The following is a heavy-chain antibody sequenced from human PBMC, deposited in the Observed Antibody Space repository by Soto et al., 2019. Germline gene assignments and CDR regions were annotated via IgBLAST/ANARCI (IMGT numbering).Heavy chain of an antibody. J-gene: IGHJ4*02. Sequence: TGGSLRLCCAASGFTFSSDAMSWVRQAPGEGLEWVSAISGSGGSTYYADSVKGRFTISRDNSKNTLYLQMNSLRAEDTAVYYCAKIPALVAVACTVYFDYWGQGTLVTV. CDR2: ISGSGGST. D-gene: IGHD6-19*01. V-gene: IGHV3-23*01. CDR3: AKIPALVAVACTVYFDY. CDR1: GFTFSSDA.